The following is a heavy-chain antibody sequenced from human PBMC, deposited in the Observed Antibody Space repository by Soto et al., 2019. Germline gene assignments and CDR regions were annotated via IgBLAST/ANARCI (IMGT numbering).Heavy chain of an antibody. CDR1: GFTFSNAW. CDR3: TTGGVVPAAIQMPMDTKIKNYYYGMDV. CDR2: IKSKTDGGTT. V-gene: IGHV3-15*07. D-gene: IGHD2-2*01. Sequence: GGSLRLSCAASGFTFSNAWMNWVRQAPGKGLEWVGRIKSKTDGGTTDYAAPVKGRFTISRDDSKNTLYLQMNSLKTEDTAVYYCTTGGVVPAAIQMPMDTKIKNYYYGMDVWGQGTTVTVSS. J-gene: IGHJ6*02.